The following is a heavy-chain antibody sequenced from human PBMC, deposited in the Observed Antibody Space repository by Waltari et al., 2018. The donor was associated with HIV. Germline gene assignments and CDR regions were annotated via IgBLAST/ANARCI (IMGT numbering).Heavy chain of an antibody. V-gene: IGHV6-1*02. CDR2: TFYRSHWRF. J-gene: IGHJ6*01. Sequence: QVRLQQSGPGLMKTSQTLSLTCDISKDSLSSNSAAWNWVRRSPSRGFEWLGKTFYRSHWRFDYAGSLKGRLSISVDIAMNQFSLHLTSLIPDDTATYYCVRDSYGFDIWGQGSPVNV. CDR3: VRDSYGFDI. CDR1: KDSLSSNSAA.